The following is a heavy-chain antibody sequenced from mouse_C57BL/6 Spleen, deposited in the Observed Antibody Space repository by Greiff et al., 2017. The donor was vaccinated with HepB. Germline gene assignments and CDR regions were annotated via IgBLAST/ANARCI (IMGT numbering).Heavy chain of an antibody. CDR3: ARWDYGSRDY. J-gene: IGHJ2*01. CDR2: LDPEDGET. V-gene: IGHV14-2*01. CDR1: GFNIKDYY. D-gene: IGHD1-1*01. Sequence: EVQLQQSGAELVKPGASVKLSCTASGFNIKDYYMPWVKPRTEQGLEWIGRLDPEDGETTYAPNFQGKATITSDTSSNTAYLQLSSLTSEDTAVYYCARWDYGSRDYWGQGTTLTVSS.